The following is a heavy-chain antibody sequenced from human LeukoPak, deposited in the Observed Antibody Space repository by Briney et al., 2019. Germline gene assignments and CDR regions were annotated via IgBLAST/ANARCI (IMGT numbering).Heavy chain of an antibody. Sequence: ASVKVSCKALGYTFIGYYMHWVRQAPGQGLGWMGWINPNSGGTNYVQKFQGRVTMTRDTSMSTAYMELSSLRSDDTAVYYCARGPRITMIVVVINPPDYWGQGTLVTVSS. D-gene: IGHD3-22*01. J-gene: IGHJ4*02. CDR1: GYTFIGYY. CDR3: ARGPRITMIVVVINPPDY. V-gene: IGHV1-2*02. CDR2: INPNSGGT.